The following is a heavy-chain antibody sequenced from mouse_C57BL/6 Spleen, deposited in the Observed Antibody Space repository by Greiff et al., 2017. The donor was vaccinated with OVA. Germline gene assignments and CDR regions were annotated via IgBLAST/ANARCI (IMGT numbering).Heavy chain of an antibody. J-gene: IGHJ2*01. CDR2: IDPENGDT. Sequence: EVQLQQSGAELVRPGASVKLSCTASGFNIKDDYMHWVKQRPEQGLEWIGWIDPENGDTEYASKFQGKATITADTSSNTAYLQLSSLTSEDTAVYYCTTYGKRYWGQGTTLTVSS. D-gene: IGHD1-1*01. CDR1: GFNIKDDY. CDR3: TTYGKRY. V-gene: IGHV14-4*01.